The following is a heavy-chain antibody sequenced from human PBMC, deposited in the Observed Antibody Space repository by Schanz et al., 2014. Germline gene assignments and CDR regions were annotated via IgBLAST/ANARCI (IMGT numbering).Heavy chain of an antibody. Sequence: QVQLVQSGAEVKKPGASVRVSCKASGYTFTTYAMSWVRQAPGQGLEWVGRISTYNGNTKYPHEVKGRVTMTTDTCAATTDMSLTNLRSNAADVCDWASGRRVLGSGVLWYVDAWGQGTLVTVSS. CDR2: ISTYNGNT. D-gene: IGHD2-15*01. CDR3: ASGRRVLGSGVLWYVDA. V-gene: IGHV1-18*01. J-gene: IGHJ1*01. CDR1: GYTFTTYA.